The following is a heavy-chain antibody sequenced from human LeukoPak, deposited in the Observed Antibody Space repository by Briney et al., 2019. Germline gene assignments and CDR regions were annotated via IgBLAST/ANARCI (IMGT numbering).Heavy chain of an antibody. J-gene: IGHJ4*02. D-gene: IGHD1-26*01. CDR3: ARDRMGVGATIY. V-gene: IGHV3-21*01. CDR1: GFTFSNYS. Sequence: GGSLRLSCAASGFTFSNYSMNWVRPAPGQGLVWGSSISSSSSYKYYADSVKGRFTISRDNARNSLYLQMNSLRAEDTAVYYCARDRMGVGATIYWGQGTLVTVSS. CDR2: ISSSSSYK.